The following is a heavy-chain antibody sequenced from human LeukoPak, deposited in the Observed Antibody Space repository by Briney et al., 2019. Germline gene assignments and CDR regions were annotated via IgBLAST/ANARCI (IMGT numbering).Heavy chain of an antibody. J-gene: IGHJ4*02. CDR3: AKANRDYDFWSGYPCFEY. CDR1: GFTFSSYS. V-gene: IGHV3-23*01. Sequence: PGGSLRLSCTASGFTFSSYSMSWVRPAPGKGLEWVSAISGSGCTTYYADSVWGRFTISRDSYKNTLYVQMNRLRDEDRAVYYCAKANRDYDFWSGYPCFEYWGQGTLVTVSS. CDR2: ISGSGCTT. D-gene: IGHD3-3*01.